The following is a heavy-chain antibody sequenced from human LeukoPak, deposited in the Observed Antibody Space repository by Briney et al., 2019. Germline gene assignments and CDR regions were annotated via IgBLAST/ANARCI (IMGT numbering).Heavy chain of an antibody. J-gene: IGHJ4*02. CDR2: IYYSGST. Sequence: SWVRQHPGKGLEWIGYIYYSGSTYYNPSLKSRVTISVDTSKNQFSLKLSSVTAADAAVYYCASLPRYWGQGTLVTVSS. V-gene: IGHV4-31*02. CDR3: ASLPRY.